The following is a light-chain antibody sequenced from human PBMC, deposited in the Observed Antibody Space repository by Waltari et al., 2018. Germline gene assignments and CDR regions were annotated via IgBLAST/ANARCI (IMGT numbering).Light chain of an antibody. CDR3: GSYTVTNNLYV. CDR2: ELN. V-gene: IGLV2-8*01. J-gene: IGLJ1*01. Sequence: QSALTQPPSASGSPGQSVTISCTGTGSDVGDFNLVSWYQQRPGKAPKLLMFELNKRPSGESSRFSGSKSANAASLTISGLQAEDEGDYYCGSYTVTNNLYVFGTGTKVTVL. CDR1: GSDVGDFNL.